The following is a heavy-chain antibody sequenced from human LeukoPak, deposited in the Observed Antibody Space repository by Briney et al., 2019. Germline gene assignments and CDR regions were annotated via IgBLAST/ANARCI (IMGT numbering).Heavy chain of an antibody. CDR2: ISSSSSTI. Sequence: GGSLRLSCAASGFTFRSYSMNWVRQAPGKGLEWVSYISSSSSTIYYADSVKGRFTISRDNAKNSLYLQMNSLRVEDTAVYHCVRRHPPPSTSPTSYGMDVWGQGTTVTVSS. V-gene: IGHV3-48*01. CDR1: GFTFRSYS. J-gene: IGHJ6*02. CDR3: VRRHPPPSTSPTSYGMDV. D-gene: IGHD2-2*01.